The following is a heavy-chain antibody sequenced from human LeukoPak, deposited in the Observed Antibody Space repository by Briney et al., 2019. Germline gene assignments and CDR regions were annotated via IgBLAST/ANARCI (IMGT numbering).Heavy chain of an antibody. CDR2: ISGGGS. J-gene: IGHJ4*02. V-gene: IGHV3-23*01. CDR1: GFIFSSYA. Sequence: PGGSPRLSCAASGFIFSSYAMTWVRQVPGKGLEWVSVISGGGSYYADSVKGRFIISRDNSKNTVYLQMDSLRVEDTAMYYCARDGYWCRDYWGQGTLVTVSS. CDR3: ARDGYWCRDY. D-gene: IGHD2-8*02.